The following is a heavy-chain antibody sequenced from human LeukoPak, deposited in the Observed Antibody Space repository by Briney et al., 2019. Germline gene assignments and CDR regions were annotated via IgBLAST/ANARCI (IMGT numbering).Heavy chain of an antibody. J-gene: IGHJ6*02. CDR2: IYDSGST. CDR3: ARDGPAYTSRWYDYYYGLNV. D-gene: IGHD2-2*01. CDR1: GGSIRSSYYY. Sequence: SETLSLTCTVSGGSIRSSYYYWGWIRQPPGKGLEWIGSIYDSGSTYYNPSLKSRVTISVDTSKNQFSLKLTSVTSADTAVYYCARDGPAYTSRWYDYYYGLNVWGQGTTVTVSS. V-gene: IGHV4-39*07.